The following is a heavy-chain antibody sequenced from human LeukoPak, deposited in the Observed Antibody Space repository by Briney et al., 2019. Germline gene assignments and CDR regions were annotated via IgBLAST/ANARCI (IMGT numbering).Heavy chain of an antibody. CDR1: GGSFSGYY. J-gene: IGHJ4*02. V-gene: IGHV4-34*01. Sequence: SETLSLTCAVYGGSFSGYYWSWIRQPPGKGLEWIGEINHSGSTNYNPSLKSRVTISVDTSKNQFSLKLSSVTAADTAVYYCARGYSRSWYDYWGQGTLGTVSS. CDR3: ARGYSRSWYDY. D-gene: IGHD6-13*01. CDR2: INHSGST.